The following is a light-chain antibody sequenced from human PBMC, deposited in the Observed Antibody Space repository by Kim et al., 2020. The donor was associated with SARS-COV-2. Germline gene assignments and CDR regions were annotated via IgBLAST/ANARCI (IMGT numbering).Light chain of an antibody. CDR2: AAS. Sequence: SASVGDRVTITCRASQGISNYLAWYQQKPEKIPKLLIYAASTFQSGVPSRFSGSGSGTDFTLTISSLQPEDVATYYCHQSYNTPFTFGRGTKLEI. J-gene: IGKJ2*01. CDR1: QGISNY. CDR3: HQSYNTPFT. V-gene: IGKV1-27*01.